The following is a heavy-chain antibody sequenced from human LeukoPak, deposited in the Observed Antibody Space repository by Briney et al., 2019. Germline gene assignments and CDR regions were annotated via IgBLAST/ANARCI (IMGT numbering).Heavy chain of an antibody. J-gene: IGHJ5*02. V-gene: IGHV3-23*01. CDR2: ISGSGGST. D-gene: IGHD3-10*01. Sequence: PGGSLRLSCAASGFTFSSYAMSWVRQAPGKGLEWVSAISGSGGSTYYADSVKGRFTISRDNSKSTLSLQMNSLRAEDTAVYYCAKANTFYFASGTYWDAWGQGSLVTVSS. CDR3: AKANTFYFASGTYWDA. CDR1: GFTFSSYA.